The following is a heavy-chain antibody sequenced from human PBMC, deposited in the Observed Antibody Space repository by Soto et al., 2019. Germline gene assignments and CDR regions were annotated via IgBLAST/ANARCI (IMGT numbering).Heavy chain of an antibody. J-gene: IGHJ4*02. V-gene: IGHV1-46*01. CDR3: ARLLVRFPELGFDS. Sequence: QVQLVQSGAEVKKPGASVKVSCKTSGYSFTSYYIHWVRQAPGQGLEWLGVITPGGGSTTYARKFEGRLTVTRDTSASTAFMQLTSLRSQDTAVYYGARLLVRFPELGFDSWGQGTLVTVSS. D-gene: IGHD2-15*01. CDR1: GYSFTSYY. CDR2: ITPGGGST.